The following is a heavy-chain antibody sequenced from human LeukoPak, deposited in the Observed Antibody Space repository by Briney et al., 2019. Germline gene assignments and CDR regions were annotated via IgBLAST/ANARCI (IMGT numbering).Heavy chain of an antibody. CDR1: GGSISSSSYY. Sequence: SETLSLTCTVSGGSISSSSYYWGWIRQPPGKGLEWIGSIYYSGSTYYNPSLKSRVTISVDTSKNQFSLKLNSVTAADTAVYYCARGLGYYDSSGYSTLGWFDPWGQGTLVTVSS. J-gene: IGHJ5*02. D-gene: IGHD3-22*01. V-gene: IGHV4-39*07. CDR3: ARGLGYYDSSGYSTLGWFDP. CDR2: IYYSGST.